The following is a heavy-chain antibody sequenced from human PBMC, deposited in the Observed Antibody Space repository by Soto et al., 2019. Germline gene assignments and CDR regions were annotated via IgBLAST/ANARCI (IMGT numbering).Heavy chain of an antibody. J-gene: IGHJ3*02. CDR2: ISGSGGST. V-gene: IGHV3-23*01. Sequence: EVQLLESGGGLVQPGGSLRLSCAASGFTFSSYAMSWVRQAPGKGLEWVSAISGSGGSTSYAESVKGPFTISRDNSNNTLYLQMNSLRAEDTAVYYCAKDHSSGWYYHDAFDIWGQGTMVTGSS. CDR3: AKDHSSGWYYHDAFDI. D-gene: IGHD6-19*01. CDR1: GFTFSSYA.